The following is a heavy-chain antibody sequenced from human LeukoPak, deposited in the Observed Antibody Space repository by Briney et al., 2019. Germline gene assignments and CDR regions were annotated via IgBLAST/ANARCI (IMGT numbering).Heavy chain of an antibody. CDR3: ASMGSAGKYGSGYYYYMDV. Sequence: ASVKVSCEASGGTFSSYAISWVRQAPGQGLEWMGGIIPIFGTANYAQKFQGRVTITADESTSTAYMELSSLRSEDTAVYYCASMGSAGKYGSGYYYYMDVWGKGTTVTVSS. CDR1: GGTFSSYA. J-gene: IGHJ6*03. D-gene: IGHD3-10*01. CDR2: IIPIFGTA. V-gene: IGHV1-69*13.